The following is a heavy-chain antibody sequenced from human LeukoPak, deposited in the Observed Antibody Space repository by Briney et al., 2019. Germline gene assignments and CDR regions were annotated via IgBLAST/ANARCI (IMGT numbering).Heavy chain of an antibody. CDR1: GFTFSSCA. D-gene: IGHD1-7*01. J-gene: IGHJ4*02. V-gene: IGHV3-21*01. Sequence: GSLRLSCAASGFTFSSCAMNWVRQAPGKGLEWVSSISSSNSYIYYADSMKGRLTISRDNAKNALYLQMNSLRAEDTAVYYCARGGLELDYWGQGTLVTVSS. CDR2: ISSSNSYI. CDR3: ARGGLELDY.